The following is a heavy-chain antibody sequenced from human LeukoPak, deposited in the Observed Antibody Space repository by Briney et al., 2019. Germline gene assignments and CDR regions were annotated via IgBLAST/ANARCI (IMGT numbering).Heavy chain of an antibody. D-gene: IGHD2-21*02. Sequence: PGGSLRLSCAGSGFTFSSHWIGWVRQAPGKGLEWVAHINQDGSQKYYVDSVEGRFAISRDNAKNSLYLQMNSLRVEDTAVYYCTSWGDTTAEYFQRWGQGTLVTVSS. CDR1: GFTFSSHW. V-gene: IGHV3-7*01. J-gene: IGHJ1*01. CDR3: TSWGDTTAEYFQR. CDR2: INQDGSQK.